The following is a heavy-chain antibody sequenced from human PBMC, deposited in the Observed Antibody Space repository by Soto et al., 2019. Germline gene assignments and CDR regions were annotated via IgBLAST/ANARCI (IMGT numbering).Heavy chain of an antibody. Sequence: SETLSLTCAVYGGSFSGYYWSWIRQPPGKGLEWIGEINHSGSTNYNPSLKSRVTISVDTSKNQFSLKLSSVTAADTAVYYCARGGGIAARRDGNWFDPWGQGTLVTVSS. D-gene: IGHD6-6*01. V-gene: IGHV4-34*01. J-gene: IGHJ5*02. CDR1: GGSFSGYY. CDR2: INHSGST. CDR3: ARGGGIAARRDGNWFDP.